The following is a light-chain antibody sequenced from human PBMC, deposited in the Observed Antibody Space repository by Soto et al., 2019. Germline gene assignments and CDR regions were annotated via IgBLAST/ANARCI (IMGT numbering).Light chain of an antibody. CDR1: QRINNW. J-gene: IGKJ3*01. V-gene: IGKV1-5*03. CDR2: KAS. CDR3: QQYNTYSQFA. Sequence: DIQMTQSPSTLSASIGXRVAITCRASQRINNWLAWYQQKPGKAPKLLIYKASNLESGVPSRFSGSGSGTEFTLTISSLQPDDFATYYCQQYNTYSQFAFGPGTKVDIK.